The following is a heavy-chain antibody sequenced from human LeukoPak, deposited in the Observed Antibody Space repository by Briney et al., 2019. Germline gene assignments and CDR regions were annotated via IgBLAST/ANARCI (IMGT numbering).Heavy chain of an antibody. CDR2: ISGRSNVI. CDR3: ARGRAGVIDFDV. V-gene: IGHV3-48*01. J-gene: IGHJ3*01. Sequence: GGSLRLSCAASGFTFSSYAMSWVRQAPGKGLEWVSYISGRSNVIYYAESVKGRFTISRDNARNSLYLQMSSLRGEDTAFYYCARGRAGVIDFDVWGQGTMVTV. D-gene: IGHD2-21*01. CDR1: GFTFSSYA.